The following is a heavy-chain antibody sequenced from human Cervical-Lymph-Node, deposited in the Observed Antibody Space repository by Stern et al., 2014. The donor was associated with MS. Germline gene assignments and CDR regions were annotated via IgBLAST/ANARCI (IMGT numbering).Heavy chain of an antibody. D-gene: IGHD2-8*02. J-gene: IGHJ6*02. CDR3: ARGQPLYWGMDV. CDR2: IIPIFGSV. Sequence: VQLVESGAEIKKPGSSVKVSCKASGGTFDNYAISWVRQAPGQGLEWLGGIIPIFGSVNYEHNFQGSLTIAADKSTSTAYMELNSLRFEDTAVYYCARGQPLYWGMDVWGQGTTVTVSS. V-gene: IGHV1-69*06. CDR1: GGTFDNYA.